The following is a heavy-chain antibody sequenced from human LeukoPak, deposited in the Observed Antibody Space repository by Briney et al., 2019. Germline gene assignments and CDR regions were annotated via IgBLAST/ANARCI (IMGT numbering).Heavy chain of an antibody. CDR2: ITGSGDTI. V-gene: IGHV3-48*03. J-gene: IGHJ4*02. CDR1: GFTLSSYE. Sequence: PGGSLRLSCSASGFTLSSYEMNWVSQAPGKGLEWISYITGSGDTIYYADSVKGRFTISRDNAKNSLFLQMNSLTADDTAVYYCARERTTIVSGTTIGAYWGQGTLVTVSS. CDR3: ARERTTIVSGTTIGAY. D-gene: IGHD2/OR15-2a*01.